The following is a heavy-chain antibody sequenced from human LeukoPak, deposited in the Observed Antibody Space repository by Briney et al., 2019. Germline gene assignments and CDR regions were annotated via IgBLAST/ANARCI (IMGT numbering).Heavy chain of an antibody. CDR2: INHSGST. J-gene: IGHJ4*02. CDR1: GGSISSGGYY. Sequence: PSETLSLTCTVSGGSISSGGYYWSWIRQPPGKGLEWIGEINHSGSTNYNPSLKSRVTISVDTSKNQFSLKLSSVTAADTAVYYCARGLYSSGWYFFGKSDYFDYWGQGTLVTVSS. CDR3: ARGLYSSGWYFFGKSDYFDY. V-gene: IGHV4-39*07. D-gene: IGHD6-19*01.